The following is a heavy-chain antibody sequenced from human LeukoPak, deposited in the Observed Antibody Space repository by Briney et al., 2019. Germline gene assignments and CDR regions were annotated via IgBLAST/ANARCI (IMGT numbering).Heavy chain of an antibody. Sequence: SETLSLTCTVSGGSISSSSYYWGWVRQPPGKGLEWIGSIYYSGSTYYNPSLKSRVTISVDTSKNQFSLKLSSVTAADTAVYYCASLVAGFDAFDLWGQGTMVTVSS. D-gene: IGHD6-19*01. CDR3: ASLVAGFDAFDL. CDR1: GGSISSSSYY. CDR2: IYYSGST. V-gene: IGHV4-39*01. J-gene: IGHJ3*01.